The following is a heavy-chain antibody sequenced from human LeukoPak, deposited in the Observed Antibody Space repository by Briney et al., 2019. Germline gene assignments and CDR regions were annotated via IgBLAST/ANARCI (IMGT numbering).Heavy chain of an antibody. D-gene: IGHD4-23*01. Sequence: GGSLRLSCTASAITFSNSWMSWVRQAPEKGLEWVANIKQDGSETNYVDSVKGRFTISRDNAKNTLYLQMNSLRAEDTAVYYCARAVGNSEDFDYWGQGTLVTVSS. CDR1: AITFSNSW. V-gene: IGHV3-7*02. CDR2: IKQDGSET. CDR3: ARAVGNSEDFDY. J-gene: IGHJ4*02.